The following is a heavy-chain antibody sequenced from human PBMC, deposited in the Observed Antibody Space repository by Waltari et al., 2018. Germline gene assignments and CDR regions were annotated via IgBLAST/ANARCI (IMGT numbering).Heavy chain of an antibody. CDR3: ARVRASYFDWQQDDY. J-gene: IGHJ4*02. CDR1: GYTFTSYG. V-gene: IGHV1-18*01. Sequence: QVQLVQSGAEVTKPGASVKVSCKASGYTFTSYGISWVRQASGQGLEWMGWISAYNGNTNYAQKLQGRVTMTTDTSTSTAYMELRSLRSDDTAVYYCARVRASYFDWQQDDYWGQGTLVTVSS. CDR2: ISAYNGNT. D-gene: IGHD3-9*01.